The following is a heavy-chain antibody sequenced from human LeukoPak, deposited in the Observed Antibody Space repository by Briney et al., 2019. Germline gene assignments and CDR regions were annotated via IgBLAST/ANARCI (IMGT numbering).Heavy chain of an antibody. D-gene: IGHD5-18*01. V-gene: IGHV3-48*03. CDR2: ISSSGNTI. Sequence: PGGSLRLSCEASGFTFIIFEMNWVRQAPGKGLEWVSYISSSGNTIYYADSVKGRFTISRDNAKNTLYLQMNSLRAEDTAVYYCARARIQLWPYYYMDVWGKGTTVTVSS. J-gene: IGHJ6*03. CDR3: ARARIQLWPYYYMDV. CDR1: GFTFIIFE.